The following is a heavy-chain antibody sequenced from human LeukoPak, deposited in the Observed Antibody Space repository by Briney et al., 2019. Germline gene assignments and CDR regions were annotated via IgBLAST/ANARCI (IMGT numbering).Heavy chain of an antibody. Sequence: SETLSLTCTVSGGSISSGGYYWSWIRQHPGKGLEWIGYIYYSGSTYYNPSLKSRVTISVDTSKNQFSLKLSSVTAADTAVYYCARDSTYCSSTSCYTVGMDVWGQGTTVTVSS. CDR2: IYYSGST. V-gene: IGHV4-31*03. D-gene: IGHD2-2*02. J-gene: IGHJ6*02. CDR3: ARDSTYCSSTSCYTVGMDV. CDR1: GGSISSGGYY.